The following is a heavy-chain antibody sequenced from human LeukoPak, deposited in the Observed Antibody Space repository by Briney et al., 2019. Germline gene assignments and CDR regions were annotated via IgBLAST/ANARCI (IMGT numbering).Heavy chain of an antibody. CDR3: AKDSARITMIVVVNFFDY. Sequence: GGSLRLSCAASGFSFSSYWMSWVRQAPGKGLEWVANIKQDGSEKYNVDSVKGRSTISRDNAKNSLYLQMNSLRAEDTAVYYCAKDSARITMIVVVNFFDYWGQGTLVTVSS. CDR1: GFSFSSYW. V-gene: IGHV3-7*03. J-gene: IGHJ4*02. D-gene: IGHD3-22*01. CDR2: IKQDGSEK.